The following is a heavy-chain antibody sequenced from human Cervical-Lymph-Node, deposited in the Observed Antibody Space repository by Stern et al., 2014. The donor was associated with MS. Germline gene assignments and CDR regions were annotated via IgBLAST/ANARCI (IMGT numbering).Heavy chain of an antibody. CDR3: VKDTTGEIADPSSS. V-gene: IGHV3-9*01. Sequence: EVQLVESGGGLVQPGKSLRLSCAASGFTFDDYAMPWVRQAPGKGLEWVSGINWNSGYRAYADSAKGRFTISRDNAKNSLYLQMNSLRAEDTALYHCVKDTTGEIADPSSSWGQGTLVTVSS. D-gene: IGHD3-16*01. CDR2: INWNSGYR. CDR1: GFTFDDYA. J-gene: IGHJ5*02.